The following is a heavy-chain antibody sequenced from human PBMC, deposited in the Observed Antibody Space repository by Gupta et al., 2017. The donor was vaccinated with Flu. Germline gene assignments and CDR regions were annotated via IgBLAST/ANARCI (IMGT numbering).Heavy chain of an antibody. CDR2: IIPFVGTP. Sequence: QMQLVQSGAEVKKPGSSLKVSCRPSGVTRGTFSFNWVRQAPGRGLEWMGGIIPFVGTPNPAQKFQARITMTADKSANGVYMELSGLRSEDTAIYYCARGRPGYSGFGDAAFYYYGMDVWGRGTPVIVSS. V-gene: IGHV1-69*06. D-gene: IGHD5-12*01. CDR1: GVTRGTFS. CDR3: ARGRPGYSGFGDAAFYYYGMDV. J-gene: IGHJ6*02.